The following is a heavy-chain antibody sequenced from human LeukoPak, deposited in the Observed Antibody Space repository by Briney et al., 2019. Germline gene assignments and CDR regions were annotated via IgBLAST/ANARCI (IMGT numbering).Heavy chain of an antibody. Sequence: GASVKVSCKASGYTFTSYYIYWVRQSPGQGLEWMGMINPSGGSTTYSQKFQGRVTMTRDTSTSTVYMELSSLRSEDTAVYYCTTDRAYYYDSSRDRDPFWYWGQGTLVTVSS. CDR2: INPSGGST. D-gene: IGHD3-22*01. J-gene: IGHJ4*02. V-gene: IGHV1-46*01. CDR1: GYTFTSYY. CDR3: TTDRAYYYDSSRDRDPFWY.